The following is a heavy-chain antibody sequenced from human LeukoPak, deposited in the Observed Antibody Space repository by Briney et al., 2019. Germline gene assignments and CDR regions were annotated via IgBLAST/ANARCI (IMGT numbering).Heavy chain of an antibody. D-gene: IGHD4-23*01. CDR3: AANGGPFDF. CDR1: GFTFDDYA. V-gene: IGHV3-43*02. J-gene: IGHJ4*02. Sequence: PGGSLRLSCAASGFTFDDYAMHWVRQAPGKGLEWVSLISGDGGSTYYADSVKGRFTISRDNAKNSLYLQMNGLRAEDTAVYYCAANGGPFDFWGQGTLVTVSA. CDR2: ISGDGGST.